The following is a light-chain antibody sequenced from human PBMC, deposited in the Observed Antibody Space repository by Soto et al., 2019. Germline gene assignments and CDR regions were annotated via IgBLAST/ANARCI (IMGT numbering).Light chain of an antibody. CDR2: GVY. CDR3: QQYYNLPGT. J-gene: IGKJ1*01. CDR1: QSVSSN. V-gene: IGKV3D-15*01. Sequence: IVKRQAPTILSLSPGERATLSCRASQSVSSNLAWYQQKPGQPPRLLMYGVYTRAPGTPARFSGSGSGTEFTLTISSLQSEDSAAYYCQQYYNLPGTFGQGTKVDIK.